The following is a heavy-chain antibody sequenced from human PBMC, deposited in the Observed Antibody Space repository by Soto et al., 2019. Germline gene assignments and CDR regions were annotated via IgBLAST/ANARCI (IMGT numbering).Heavy chain of an antibody. Sequence: ASVKVSCKASGYTFSTYAMHWVRQAPGQSLEWMGWLNGGTGQTRYSQKFQDRVIITRDTSASTGYMELSSLTSEDTAVYYCARGKGMEENYFYYSLDIWGQGTTVTVS. CDR1: GYTFSTYA. CDR2: LNGGTGQT. J-gene: IGHJ6*02. D-gene: IGHD1-1*01. V-gene: IGHV1-3*01. CDR3: ARGKGMEENYFYYSLDI.